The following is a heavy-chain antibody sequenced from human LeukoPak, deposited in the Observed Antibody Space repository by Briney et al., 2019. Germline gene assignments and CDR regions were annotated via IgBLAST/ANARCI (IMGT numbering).Heavy chain of an antibody. CDR2: IYHSGST. Sequence: PSETLSLTCTVSGGSISSGYYWSWIRQPPGKGLEWIGYIYHSGSTYYNPSLKSRVTISVDTSKNQFSLKLSSVTAADTAVYYCARDGYSYGLFQHWGQGTLVTVSS. J-gene: IGHJ1*01. D-gene: IGHD5-18*01. CDR1: GGSISSGYY. CDR3: ARDGYSYGLFQH. V-gene: IGHV4-38-2*02.